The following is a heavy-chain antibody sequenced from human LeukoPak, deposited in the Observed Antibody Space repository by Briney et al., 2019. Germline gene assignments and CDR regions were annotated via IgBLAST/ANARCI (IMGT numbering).Heavy chain of an antibody. CDR3: ARQHYSNYASTVLENNWFDP. V-gene: IGHV1-24*01. CDR2: FDPEDGET. J-gene: IGHJ5*02. Sequence: ASVKVSCKVSGYTLTELSMHWVRQAPGKGLEWMGGFDPEDGETIYAQKFQGRVTMTEDTSTDTAYMELSSLRSEDTAVYYCARQHYSNYASTVLENNWFDPWGQGTLVTVSS. D-gene: IGHD4-11*01. CDR1: GYTLTELS.